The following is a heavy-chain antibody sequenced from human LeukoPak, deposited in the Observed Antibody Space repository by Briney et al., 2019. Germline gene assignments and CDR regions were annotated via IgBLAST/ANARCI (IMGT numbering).Heavy chain of an antibody. D-gene: IGHD3-16*01. J-gene: IGHJ3*02. V-gene: IGHV1-8*01. CDR3: ARAPQGAPGAFDI. Sequence: GASVKVSCKASGYTFTSYDINWVRQATGQGLEWMGWMNPNSGNTGYAQKFQGRVTVTRNTSISTAYMELSSLRSEDTAVYYCARAPQGAPGAFDIWGQGTIVTVSS. CDR1: GYTFTSYD. CDR2: MNPNSGNT.